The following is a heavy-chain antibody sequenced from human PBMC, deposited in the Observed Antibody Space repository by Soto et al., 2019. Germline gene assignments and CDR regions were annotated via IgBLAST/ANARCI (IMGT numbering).Heavy chain of an antibody. CDR1: GCTFSSYS. V-gene: IGHV3-21*01. J-gene: IGHJ5*02. CDR3: ARDLYYYDHCFDP. D-gene: IGHD3-22*01. CDR2: ISSSSSYI. Sequence: GGSLRLSCAASGCTFSSYSMNWVRQAPGKGLEWVSSISSSSSYIYYADSVKGRFTISRDNAKNSLYLQMNSLRAEDTAVYYCARDLYYYDHCFDPWGQGTLVTVSS.